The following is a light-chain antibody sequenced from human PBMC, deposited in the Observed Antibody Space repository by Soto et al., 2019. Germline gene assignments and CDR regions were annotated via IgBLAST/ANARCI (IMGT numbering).Light chain of an antibody. J-gene: IGKJ3*01. V-gene: IGKV3-15*01. CDR1: QSVSSN. Sequence: EIVMTQSPATLSVSPGERATLSCRASQSVSSNLAWYQQKPGQPPRLLIYGASTRATDIPVRFSGSGSGTEFTLTISSLQSEDFAVYYCQQYKNWPPFTFGPGTKVDIK. CDR3: QQYKNWPPFT. CDR2: GAS.